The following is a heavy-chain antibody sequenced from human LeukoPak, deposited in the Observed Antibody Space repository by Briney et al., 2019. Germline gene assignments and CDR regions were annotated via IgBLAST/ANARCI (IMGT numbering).Heavy chain of an antibody. CDR2: IYTSGST. CDR1: GGSISSYY. D-gene: IGHD3-16*02. J-gene: IGHJ2*01. CDR3: ARDYYDYVWGSFRDPYLYFDL. Sequence: PSDPLSLTCTVSGGSISSYYWSWIRQPAGKGLEWIGRIYTSGSTHYNPSLKSRVTMSVDTSMNQFSLKLSSVTAADTAVYYCARDYYDYVWGSFRDPYLYFDLWGRGTLVTVSS. V-gene: IGHV4-4*07.